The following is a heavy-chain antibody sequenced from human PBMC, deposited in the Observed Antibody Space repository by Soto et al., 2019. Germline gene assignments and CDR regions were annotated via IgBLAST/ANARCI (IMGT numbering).Heavy chain of an antibody. CDR2: IWYDGSNK. D-gene: IGHD6-13*01. CDR3: ARGGSSSWYRRWFDP. CDR1: GFTFSNYG. J-gene: IGHJ5*02. Sequence: QVQLVESGGGVVQPGRSLRLSCAASGFTFSNYGMHWVRQAPGKGLEWVAVIWYDGSNKYYADSVKGRFTISRDNSKNTMYLQMTSLRGEDTAVYYCARGGSSSWYRRWFDPWGQGTLVNVSS. V-gene: IGHV3-33*01.